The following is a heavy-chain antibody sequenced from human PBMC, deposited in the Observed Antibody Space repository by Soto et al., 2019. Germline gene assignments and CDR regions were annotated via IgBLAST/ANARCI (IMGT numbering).Heavy chain of an antibody. D-gene: IGHD7-27*01. CDR1: GGSVSSYY. Sequence: SETLSLTCTVTGGSVSSYYWSWIRQPAGKGLEWIGRFYTSGNTNYNPSLKSRVTMSLDTSKNQFSLKLSSVTAADTAVYFCASDSTGWFDPWGQGTLVTVSS. J-gene: IGHJ5*02. CDR2: FYTSGNT. CDR3: ASDSTGWFDP. V-gene: IGHV4-4*07.